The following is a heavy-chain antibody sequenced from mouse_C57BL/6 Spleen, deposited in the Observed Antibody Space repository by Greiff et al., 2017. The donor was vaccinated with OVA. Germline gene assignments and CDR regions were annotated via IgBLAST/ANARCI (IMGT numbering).Heavy chain of an antibody. Sequence: VKLMESGPGLVQPSQSLSITCTVSGFSFTSYGVHWVRQSPGKGLEWLGVIWRGGSTDYNAAFMSRLSITKDNSKSQVFFKMNSLQADDTAIYYCAKRSDGYDDSYAMDYWGQGTSVTVSS. CDR3: AKRSDGYDDSYAMDY. D-gene: IGHD2-2*01. CDR1: GFSFTSYG. V-gene: IGHV2-5*01. J-gene: IGHJ4*01. CDR2: IWRGGST.